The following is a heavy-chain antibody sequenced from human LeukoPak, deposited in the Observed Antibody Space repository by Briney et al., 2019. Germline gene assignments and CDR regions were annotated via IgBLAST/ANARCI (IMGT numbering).Heavy chain of an antibody. CDR1: GGSISSYY. D-gene: IGHD1-1*01. CDR3: ARRYSRGVDYLDV. V-gene: IGHV4-59*08. J-gene: IGHJ6*03. Sequence: SETLSLTCTVSGGSISSYYWSWIRQPPGKGLEWIGYIYYSGSTNYNPSLKSRVTISVDTSKNQFSLKLSSVTAADTAVYYCARRYSRGVDYLDVWGKGTTVTVSS. CDR2: IYYSGST.